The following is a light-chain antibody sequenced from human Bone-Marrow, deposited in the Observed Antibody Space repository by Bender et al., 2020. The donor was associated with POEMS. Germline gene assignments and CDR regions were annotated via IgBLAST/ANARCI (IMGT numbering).Light chain of an antibody. Sequence: SYELTQPPSVSVSPGQTASVTCSGDKLGNKYVCWYQQRPGQSPLLVTYQTSKRPSGISERFSGSCSGNTATLTISGTQAMDEADYYCQAWDSSAGVVFGGGTKLTVL. V-gene: IGLV3-1*01. CDR2: QTS. CDR1: KLGNKY. J-gene: IGLJ2*01. CDR3: QAWDSSAGVV.